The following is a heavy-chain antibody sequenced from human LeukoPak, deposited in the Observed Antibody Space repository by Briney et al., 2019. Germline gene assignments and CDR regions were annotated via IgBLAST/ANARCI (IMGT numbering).Heavy chain of an antibody. D-gene: IGHD2-2*01. Sequence: GGSLRLSCAASGFTFSSYWMSWVRQAPGKGLEWVANIKQDGSEKYYADSVKGRFTISRDNSKNTLYLQMNSLRAEDTAVYYCAKSLPAAGAYYGMDVWGQGTTVTVSS. J-gene: IGHJ6*02. CDR2: IKQDGSEK. CDR3: AKSLPAAGAYYGMDV. CDR1: GFTFSSYW. V-gene: IGHV3-7*01.